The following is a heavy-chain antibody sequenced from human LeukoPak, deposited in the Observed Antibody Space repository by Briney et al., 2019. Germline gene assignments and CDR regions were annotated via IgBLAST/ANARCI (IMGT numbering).Heavy chain of an antibody. CDR2: IYKSGGT. CDR1: GFIVSDNY. Sequence: GGSLRLSCTASGFIVSDNYMSWVRQAPGKGLEWVSVIYKSGGTFYSDSVKGRFTISRDYSKNTLYLQMNSLRADDMAVYYCARDSNGPAFWGQGTLVIVSS. J-gene: IGHJ4*02. V-gene: IGHV3-53*01. CDR3: ARDSNGPAF. D-gene: IGHD3-22*01.